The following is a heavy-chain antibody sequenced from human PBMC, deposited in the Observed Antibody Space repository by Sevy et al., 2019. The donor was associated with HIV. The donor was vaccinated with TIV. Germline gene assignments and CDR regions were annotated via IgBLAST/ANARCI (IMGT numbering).Heavy chain of an antibody. J-gene: IGHJ2*01. D-gene: IGHD3-10*01. Sequence: GGSLRLSCEASEFTVSRNYMNWIRQVPGKGLEWVSLIYSDGSTYYADSLKDRFTISREASKNTLHLQMNNLRGEDTAIYYCARMARQIISHWYFDLWGRGTLVTVSS. CDR3: ARMARQIISHWYFDL. CDR2: IYSDGST. CDR1: EFTVSRNY. V-gene: IGHV3-53*01.